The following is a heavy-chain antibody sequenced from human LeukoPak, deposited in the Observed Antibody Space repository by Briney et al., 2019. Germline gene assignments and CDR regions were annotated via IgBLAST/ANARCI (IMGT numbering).Heavy chain of an antibody. CDR1: GFSFSSYA. CDR2: VSGSGGRT. D-gene: IGHD2-15*01. V-gene: IGHV3-23*01. J-gene: IGHJ4*02. CDR3: SRALIHCSGGSCYSVVVY. Sequence: GGSLRLSRAASGFSFSSYAMHWLRQAPAKGLEGVSAVSGSGGRTYYADSAKGRFTIFRYNSKKTLFLQMNSLNPDDHALDYCSRALIHCSGGSCYSVVVYGGERTRVTVSS.